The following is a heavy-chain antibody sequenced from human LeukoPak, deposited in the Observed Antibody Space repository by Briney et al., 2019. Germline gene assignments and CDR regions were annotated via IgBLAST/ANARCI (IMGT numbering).Heavy chain of an antibody. J-gene: IGHJ4*02. CDR3: ASLTTVVMAVDY. CDR2: IYYSGST. D-gene: IGHD4-23*01. Sequence: RASETLSLTCTVSGGSIGSSSYYWGWIRQPPGKGLEWIGSIYYSGSTYYNPSLKSRVTISVDTSKNQFSLKLSSVTAADTAVYYCASLTTVVMAVDYWGQGTLVTVSS. CDR1: GGSIGSSSYY. V-gene: IGHV4-39*07.